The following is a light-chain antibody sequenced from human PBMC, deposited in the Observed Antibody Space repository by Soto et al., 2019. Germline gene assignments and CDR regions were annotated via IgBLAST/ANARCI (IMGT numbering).Light chain of an antibody. CDR2: LGS. J-gene: IGKJ3*01. V-gene: IGKV2-28*01. Sequence: DIVMTQSPLSLPVTPGEPASISCRSSQSLLHSNGYTYLDWYLQKPGQSPQLLIYLGSNRASGVPDRFSGSGSGTDFTLKISRVEAEDVGVYYCMQALQTPGSFGPGTKVEIK. CDR1: QSLLHSNGYTY. CDR3: MQALQTPGS.